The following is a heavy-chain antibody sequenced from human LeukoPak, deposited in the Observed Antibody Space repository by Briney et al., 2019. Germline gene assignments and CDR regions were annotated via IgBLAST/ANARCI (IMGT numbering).Heavy chain of an antibody. Sequence: VASVRVSCKASGGTFSSYAISWVRQAPGQGLEWVGGIIPIFGTANYAQKFQGRVTITADKSTSTAYMELSSLRSEDTAVYYCARSEYYYDSSGYCPIYFDYWGQGTLVTVSS. CDR3: ARSEYYYDSSGYCPIYFDY. CDR1: GGTFSSYA. CDR2: IIPIFGTA. V-gene: IGHV1-69*06. D-gene: IGHD3-22*01. J-gene: IGHJ4*02.